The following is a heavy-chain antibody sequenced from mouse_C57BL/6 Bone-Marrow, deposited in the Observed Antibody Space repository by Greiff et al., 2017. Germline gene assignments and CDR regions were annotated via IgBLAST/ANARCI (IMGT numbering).Heavy chain of an antibody. CDR1: GYTFTSYW. Sequence: QVQLQQSGAELVKPGASVKLSCKASGYTFTSYWMHWVKQRPGQGLEWIGMIHPNSGSTNYNEKFKSKATLTVDKSSSTAYMQLSSLASEDSAVYYCARNSRRSFAYWAKGLWSLSLQ. J-gene: IGHJ3*01. V-gene: IGHV1-64*01. D-gene: IGHD5-2*01. CDR3: ARNSRRSFAY. CDR2: IHPNSGST.